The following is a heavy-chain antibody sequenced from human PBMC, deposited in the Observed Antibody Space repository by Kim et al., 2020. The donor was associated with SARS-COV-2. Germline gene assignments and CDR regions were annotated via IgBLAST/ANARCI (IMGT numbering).Heavy chain of an antibody. V-gene: IGHV3-30*04. CDR2: ISYDGSNK. CDR3: ARQYYYDSSGYYYPHYYYSGMDV. CDR1: GFTFSSYA. Sequence: GGSLRLSCAASGFTFSSYAMHWVRQAPGKGLEWVAVISYDGSNKYYADSVKGRFTISRDNSKNTLYLQMNSLRAEDTAVYYCARQYYYDSSGYYYPHYYYSGMDVWGQGTTVTVSS. J-gene: IGHJ6*02. D-gene: IGHD3-22*01.